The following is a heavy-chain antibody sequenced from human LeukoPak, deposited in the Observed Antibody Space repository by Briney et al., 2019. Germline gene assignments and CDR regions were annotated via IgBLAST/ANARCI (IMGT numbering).Heavy chain of an antibody. CDR2: IKEDVSEK. J-gene: IGHJ5*02. Sequence: GGSLRLSCAASGFTFSHYWMSWVRQAPGKGLEWVANIKEDVSEKHYVDSVKGRFTISRDNAKNSLYLQMNSLRAEDTAVYYCASLRGSTIFGVVPKGWFDPWGQGTLVTVSS. CDR3: ASLRGSTIFGVVPKGWFDP. D-gene: IGHD3-3*01. V-gene: IGHV3-7*01. CDR1: GFTFSHYW.